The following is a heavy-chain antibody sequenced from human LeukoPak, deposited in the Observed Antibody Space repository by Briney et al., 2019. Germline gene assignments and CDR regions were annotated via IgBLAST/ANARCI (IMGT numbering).Heavy chain of an antibody. CDR3: ASSIAAAGTAVDI. CDR1: GGSISSGDYS. J-gene: IGHJ3*02. CDR2: IYYSGST. D-gene: IGHD6-13*01. V-gene: IGHV4-30-4*01. Sequence: PSQTLSLTCTVSGGSISSGDYSWSWIRQPPGKGLEWIGYIYYSGSTYYNPSLKSGVTISVDTSKNQFSLKLSSVTAADTAVYYCASSIAAAGTAVDIWGQGTMVTVSS.